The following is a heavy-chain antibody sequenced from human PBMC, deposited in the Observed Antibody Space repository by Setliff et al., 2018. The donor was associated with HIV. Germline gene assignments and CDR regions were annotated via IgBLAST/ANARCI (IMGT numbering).Heavy chain of an antibody. CDR2: ISNSGSTI. J-gene: IGHJ4*02. V-gene: IGHV3-11*04. D-gene: IGHD2-2*01. CDR1: GFTFSDYY. Sequence: GGSLRLSCAASGFTFSDYYMSWIRQAPGKGLEWVSYISNSGSTIYYADSVKGRFTISRDTSKNTLYLQMNSLRAEDTAVYYCARRAYCSSTTCFDNWGQGTLVTVSS. CDR3: ARRAYCSSTTCFDN.